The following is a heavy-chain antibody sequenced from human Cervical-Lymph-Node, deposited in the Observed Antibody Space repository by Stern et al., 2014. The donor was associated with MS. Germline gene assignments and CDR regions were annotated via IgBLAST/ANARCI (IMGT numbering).Heavy chain of an antibody. CDR1: GVSITSSSFY. J-gene: IGHJ4*02. D-gene: IGHD3-22*01. CDR2: IYVRGHT. Sequence: QVQLQESDPGLVKPSQTLSLTCTVSGVSITSSSFYWTWIRQPAGKGLEWIGRIYVRGHTDYNPSLKGRVTMSLDASKNQFSLELTSVTADDTAVYYCARQAGYYDNSAYYNYWGQGTLVTVSS. CDR3: ARQAGYYDNSAYYNY. V-gene: IGHV4-61*02.